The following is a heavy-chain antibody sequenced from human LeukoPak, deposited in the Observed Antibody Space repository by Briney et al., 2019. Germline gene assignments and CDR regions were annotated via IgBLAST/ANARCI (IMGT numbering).Heavy chain of an antibody. J-gene: IGHJ4*02. V-gene: IGHV3-15*01. D-gene: IGHD4-23*01. CDR1: GFTFSNTW. CDR3: TTAVGT. CDR2: IKTKTEGGTT. Sequence: PGGSLRLSCAASGFTFSNTWMSWVRQAPGKGLEWVGRIKTKTEGGTTDYAAPVKGRFTISRDDSKNTLYLQMNSLKTEGTAVYYCTTAVGTWGQGTLVTVSS.